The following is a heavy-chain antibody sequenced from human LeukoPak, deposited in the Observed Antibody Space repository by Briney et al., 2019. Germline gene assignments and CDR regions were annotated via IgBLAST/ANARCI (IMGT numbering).Heavy chain of an antibody. CDR3: ASSRNPLYYYYMDV. J-gene: IGHJ6*03. V-gene: IGHV3-7*01. CDR2: IKQDGSEK. Sequence: GGSLRLSCAASGFTFSSYWMSWVRQAPGKGLEWVANIKQDGSEKYYVDSVKGRFTISRDNAKSSLYLQMNSLRAEDTAVYYCASSRNPLYYYYMDVWGKGTTVTVSS. D-gene: IGHD1-14*01. CDR1: GFTFSSYW.